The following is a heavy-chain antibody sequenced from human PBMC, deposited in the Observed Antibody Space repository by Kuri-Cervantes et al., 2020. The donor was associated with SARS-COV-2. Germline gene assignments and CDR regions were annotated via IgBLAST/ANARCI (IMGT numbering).Heavy chain of an antibody. CDR2: ISATGST. J-gene: IGHJ6*03. CDR3: VREKAEGGYYFSRRGPRTNYYMDV. Sequence: LRLSCTVSGGSLSSGDYYGSWIRQPAGQGLEWIGHISATGSTKYTPSLKSRVSMSVNRSKNQFSLTLSSVTAADTAMYYCVREKAEGGYYFSRRGPRTNYYMDVWGKGTTVTVSS. CDR1: GGSLSSGDYY. D-gene: IGHD3-3*01. V-gene: IGHV4-61*09.